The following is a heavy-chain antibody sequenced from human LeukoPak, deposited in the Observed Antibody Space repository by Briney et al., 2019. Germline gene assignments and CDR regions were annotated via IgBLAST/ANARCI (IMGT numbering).Heavy chain of an antibody. D-gene: IGHD3-22*01. V-gene: IGHV3-30*03. CDR2: ISYDGSNK. J-gene: IGHJ4*02. CDR3: ARDRDYYDSSGYYGY. CDR1: GFTFSSYG. Sequence: GGSLRLSCAVSGFTFSSYGMHWVRQAPGKGLEWVAVISYDGSNKYYADSVKGRFTISRDNSKNTLYLQMNSLRAEDTAVYYCARDRDYYDSSGYYGYWGQGTLVTVSS.